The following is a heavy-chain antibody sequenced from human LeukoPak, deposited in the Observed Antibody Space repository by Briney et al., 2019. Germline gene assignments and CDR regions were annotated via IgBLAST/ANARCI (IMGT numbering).Heavy chain of an antibody. J-gene: IGHJ4*02. V-gene: IGHV4-59*01. CDR2: IYYSGST. CDR3: AKWAHWDSYYDILTGYLTAFDY. Sequence: SETLSLTCTVSGGSISSYYWSWIRQPPGKGLEWIGYIYYSGSTNYNPSLKSRVTISVDTSKNQFSLKLSSVTAADTAVYYCAKWAHWDSYYDILTGYLTAFDYWGQGTLVTVSS. CDR1: GGSISSYY. D-gene: IGHD3-9*01.